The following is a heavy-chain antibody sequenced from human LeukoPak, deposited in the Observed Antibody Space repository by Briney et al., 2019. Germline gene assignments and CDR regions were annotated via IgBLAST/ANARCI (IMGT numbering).Heavy chain of an antibody. D-gene: IGHD3-16*01. CDR2: INPNSGGT. J-gene: IGHJ4*02. V-gene: IGHV1-2*02. CDR3: ARDALPMHGDYFDY. Sequence: VASMKVSCKASGYTFTGYYMHWVRQAPGQGLEWMGWINPNSGGTNYAQKFQGRVTMTRDTSISTAYMELSRLRSDDTAVYYCARDALPMHGDYFDYWGQGTLVTVSS. CDR1: GYTFTGYY.